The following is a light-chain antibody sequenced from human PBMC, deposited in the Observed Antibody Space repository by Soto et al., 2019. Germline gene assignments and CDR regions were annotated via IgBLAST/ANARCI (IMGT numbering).Light chain of an antibody. CDR2: GAS. Sequence: PGGRATLSCRASQSVTTRLAWYQQKPGQPPRLLISGASVRASVVPVRISGSGSGTDFTLTISRLEPEDFALYYCQQYGGSPITFGLGTRLEVK. J-gene: IGKJ5*01. V-gene: IGKV3-20*01. CDR1: QSVTTR. CDR3: QQYGGSPIT.